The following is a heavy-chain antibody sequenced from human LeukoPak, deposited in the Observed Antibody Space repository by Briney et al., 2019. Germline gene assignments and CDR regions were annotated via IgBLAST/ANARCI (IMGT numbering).Heavy chain of an antibody. D-gene: IGHD3-10*01. Sequence: SETLSLTCTISDDSISSNRYFWAWIRQPPGKGLEWIASINYSGRTYYNPSLNSRLTISVDTSKNQFSLKLSSVTAADTAVYYCARTERSTMVRGVSNNWFDPWGQGTLVTVSS. CDR3: ARTERSTMVRGVSNNWFDP. V-gene: IGHV4-39*07. CDR1: DDSISSNRYF. CDR2: INYSGRT. J-gene: IGHJ5*02.